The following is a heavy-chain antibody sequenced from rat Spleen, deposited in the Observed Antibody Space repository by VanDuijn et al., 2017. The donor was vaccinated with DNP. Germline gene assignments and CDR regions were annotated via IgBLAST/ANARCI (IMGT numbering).Heavy chain of an antibody. CDR3: TRGPSYYYNSYIPDY. V-gene: IGHV5-31*01. Sequence: EVQLVESGGGLVQPGRSLKVSCVASGFTFNNYWMNWIRQAPGKGLEWVASITNTGGRNYYPDSVKGRFTISRNNAQNTLYLQMNNLRSEDTANYYCTRGPSYYYNSYIPDYWGQGVMVTVSS. CDR2: ITNTGGRN. J-gene: IGHJ2*01. D-gene: IGHD1-2*01. CDR1: GFTFNNYW.